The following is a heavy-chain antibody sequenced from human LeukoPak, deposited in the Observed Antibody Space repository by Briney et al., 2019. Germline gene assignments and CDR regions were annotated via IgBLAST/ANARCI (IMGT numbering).Heavy chain of an antibody. Sequence: PGGSLGLSCAASGFTFSSYAMSWVRQAPGKGLEWVSAISGSGGSTFYADSVKGRFTMSRDSSKNTLYLQMNSLRAEDTAVYYCAKEASYCTNGVCYSRIFDTWGQGTLVTVSS. D-gene: IGHD2-8*01. CDR3: AKEASYCTNGVCYSRIFDT. J-gene: IGHJ5*02. CDR1: GFTFSSYA. V-gene: IGHV3-23*01. CDR2: ISGSGGST.